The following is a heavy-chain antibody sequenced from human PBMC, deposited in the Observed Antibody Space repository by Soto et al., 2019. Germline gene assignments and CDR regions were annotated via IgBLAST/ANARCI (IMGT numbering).Heavy chain of an antibody. CDR3: ARLDGSGSYYPRGMDV. Sequence: SVKVSCKASGGTFSSYAISWVRQAPGQGLEWMGGIIPIFGTANYAQKFQGRVTITADESTSTAYMELSSLRSEDTAVYYCARLDGSGSYYPRGMDVWGQGTTVTVSS. D-gene: IGHD3-10*01. CDR2: IIPIFGTA. V-gene: IGHV1-69*13. CDR1: GGTFSSYA. J-gene: IGHJ6*02.